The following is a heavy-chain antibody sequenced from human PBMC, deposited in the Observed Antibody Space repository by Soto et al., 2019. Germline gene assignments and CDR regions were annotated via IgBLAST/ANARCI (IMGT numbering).Heavy chain of an antibody. CDR2: ITTSSAYR. V-gene: IGHV3-21*01. Sequence: EVQLVESGGDLVKPGGSLRLSCAASGFTFNTYYMNWVRQAPGKGLEWVASITTSSAYRYYADSLQGRITISRDNDNNSLLLKMTSLGAEDTAVYYCVGSGPAHFLRPGQFDTCGKETPVTVPS. J-gene: IGHJ5*02. CDR1: GFTFNTYY. CDR3: VGSGPAHFLRPGQFDT. D-gene: IGHD3-16*01.